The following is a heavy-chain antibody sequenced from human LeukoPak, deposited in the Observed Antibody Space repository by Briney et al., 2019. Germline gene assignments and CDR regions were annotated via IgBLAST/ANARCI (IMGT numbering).Heavy chain of an antibody. CDR2: ISGYSGKT. J-gene: IGHJ4*01. Sequence: ASVKVSCKASGYIYARFGISWVRQAPGQGLEWVGWISGYSGKTQYAQQIEDRLTMTTKTSTGTAYMELRSLRSDDTAVYYCARDEGGEAPYYFDYWGQGTLITVSS. D-gene: IGHD3-16*01. V-gene: IGHV1-18*01. CDR1: GYIYARFG. CDR3: ARDEGGEAPYYFDY.